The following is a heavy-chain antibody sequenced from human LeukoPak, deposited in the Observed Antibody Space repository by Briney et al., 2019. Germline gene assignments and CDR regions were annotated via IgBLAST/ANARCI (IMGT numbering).Heavy chain of an antibody. CDR3: ARGGGYCSSTSCYHFDY. J-gene: IGHJ4*02. CDR2: IYYSGST. D-gene: IGHD2-2*01. Sequence: SETLSLTCTVSGGSISSYYWSWIRQPPGKGLEWIGYIYYSGSTNYNPSLKSRVTISVDTSKNQFSLKLSSVTAADTAVYDCARGGGYCSSTSCYHFDYWGQGTLVTVSS. V-gene: IGHV4-59*01. CDR1: GGSISSYY.